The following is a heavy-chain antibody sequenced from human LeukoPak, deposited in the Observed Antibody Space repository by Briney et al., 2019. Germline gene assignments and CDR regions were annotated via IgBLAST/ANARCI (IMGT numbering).Heavy chain of an antibody. D-gene: IGHD4-17*01. CDR3: ARSYGDYITGAYAFDV. CDR1: GGSISSYS. CDR2: IYYSGST. V-gene: IGHV4-59*08. Sequence: SETLSLTCTVSGGSISSYSWSWIRQPPGKGLEWIGYIYYSGSTNYNPSLKSRLTISVDTSKNQFSLKLSSVTAADTAVYYCARSYGDYITGAYAFDVWGQGTMVTVSS. J-gene: IGHJ3*01.